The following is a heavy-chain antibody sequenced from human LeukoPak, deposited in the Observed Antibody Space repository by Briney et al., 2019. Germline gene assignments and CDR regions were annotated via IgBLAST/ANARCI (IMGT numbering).Heavy chain of an antibody. V-gene: IGHV1-2*02. Sequence: ASVKVSCKASGYTFTGHYMHWVRQAPGQGLECMGYINPDNGDTNYAQKFQGRVTMTRDTSISTSYMELNRLTSDDTAMYYCARVVGPGHFSLDLGYWGQGTLVTVSS. CDR2: INPDNGDT. J-gene: IGHJ4*02. CDR1: GYTFTGHY. CDR3: ARVVGPGHFSLDLGY. D-gene: IGHD1-14*01.